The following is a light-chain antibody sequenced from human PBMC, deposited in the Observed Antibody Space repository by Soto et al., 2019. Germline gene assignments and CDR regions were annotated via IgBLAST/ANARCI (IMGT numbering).Light chain of an antibody. CDR3: QHYNIWPFT. Sequence: EIVMTQSPVTLSVSPGERVTLSCRASQSVSSNLAWYQQKPGQAPSLLIYGAFTRATGIPARFSGSGSGTEFTLTISSLQSEDFAVYYCQHYNIWPFTFGGGTTVDIK. J-gene: IGKJ4*01. CDR1: QSVSSN. V-gene: IGKV3-15*01. CDR2: GAF.